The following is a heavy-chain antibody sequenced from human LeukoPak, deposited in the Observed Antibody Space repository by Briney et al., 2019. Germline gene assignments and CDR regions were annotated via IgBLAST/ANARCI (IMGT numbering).Heavy chain of an antibody. CDR1: GGTFSSYA. Sequence: SVKVSCKASGGTFSSYAISWVRQAPGQGLEWMGGIIPTFRTANYAQKFQGRVTITADESTSTAYMELSSLRSEDTAVYYCAREGIAAEGLFDYWGQGTLVTVSS. V-gene: IGHV1-69*13. J-gene: IGHJ4*02. D-gene: IGHD6-13*01. CDR2: IIPTFRTA. CDR3: AREGIAAEGLFDY.